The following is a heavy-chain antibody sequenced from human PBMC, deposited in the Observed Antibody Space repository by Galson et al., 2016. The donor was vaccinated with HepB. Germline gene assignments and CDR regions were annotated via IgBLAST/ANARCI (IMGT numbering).Heavy chain of an antibody. CDR2: ISGRGDKI. V-gene: IGHV3-23*01. CDR3: AGSWT. Sequence: SLRLSCAASGFTYRKYDMSWLRQAPGKGLEWLADISGRGDKIVYADSVRGRFTISRDNSKNTVFLQMDGLSVEDTALYYCAGSWTWGQGALVTVSS. D-gene: IGHD3-3*01. J-gene: IGHJ5*02. CDR1: GFTYRKYD.